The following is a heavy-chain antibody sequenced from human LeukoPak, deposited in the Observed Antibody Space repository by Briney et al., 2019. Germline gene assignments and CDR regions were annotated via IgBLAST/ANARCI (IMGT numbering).Heavy chain of an antibody. CDR1: GYTFTGYY. D-gene: IGHD3-22*01. V-gene: IGHV1-2*06. CDR2: INPNSGGT. Sequence: ASVKVSCKASGYTFTGYYMHWVRQAPGQGLEWMGRINPNSGGTNYAQKFQGRVTMTRDTSISTAYMELNRLRSDDTAVYYCARDRYYYDSSGYSRTGFDYWGQGTLVTVSS. CDR3: ARDRYYYDSSGYSRTGFDY. J-gene: IGHJ4*02.